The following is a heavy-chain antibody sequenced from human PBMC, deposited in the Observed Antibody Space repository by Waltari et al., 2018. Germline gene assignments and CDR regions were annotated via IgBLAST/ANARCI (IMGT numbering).Heavy chain of an antibody. D-gene: IGHD6-25*01. CDR1: GFSFSSYW. CDR2: IKEDGGEK. CDR3: ASVQRRWSMDV. V-gene: IGHV3-7*01. Sequence: EVQLVESGGGLVQSGDSLRLSCAASGFSFSSYWMNWVRQTPGKGREWVANIKEDGGEKYYVDSGKGRFTISRDNAKNSLYLQMNSLRVEDTAVYFCASVQRRWSMDVWGQGTTVTVSS. J-gene: IGHJ6*02.